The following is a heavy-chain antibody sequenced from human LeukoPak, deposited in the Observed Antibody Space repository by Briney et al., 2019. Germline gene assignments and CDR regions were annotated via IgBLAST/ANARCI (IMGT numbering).Heavy chain of an antibody. J-gene: IGHJ5*02. D-gene: IGHD3-22*01. CDR2: ISASGGGT. V-gene: IGHV3-23*01. Sequence: GGSLRLSCAVSGFTFSNFAMNWVRQAPGKGLEWVSGISASGGGTYHADSVKGRFTISRENSKNTLYLQMNSLRAEDTAVYYCAHTDSYYFDSGMVSWGQGALVTVSS. CDR1: GFTFSNFA. CDR3: AHTDSYYFDSGMVS.